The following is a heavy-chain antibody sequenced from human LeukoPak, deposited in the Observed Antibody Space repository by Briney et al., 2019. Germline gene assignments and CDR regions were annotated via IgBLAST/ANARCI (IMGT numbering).Heavy chain of an antibody. D-gene: IGHD3-22*01. CDR2: VGHSGSA. V-gene: IGHV4-34*01. CDR1: GLSFSAFF. CDR3: ATRGDYSDTSGNSYDDLAI. Sequence: SETLSLTCAVSGLSFSAFFWRWIRQPPGKGLEWIGVVGHSGSAGYNPSLKSRVTVSADPSKTQFSLKLTSVTAADTAVYYCATRGDYSDTSGNSYDDLAIWGQGTMVTVSS. J-gene: IGHJ3*02.